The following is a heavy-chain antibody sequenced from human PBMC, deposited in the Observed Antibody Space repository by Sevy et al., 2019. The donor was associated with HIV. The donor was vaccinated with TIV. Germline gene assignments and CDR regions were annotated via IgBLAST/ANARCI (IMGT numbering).Heavy chain of an antibody. CDR2: IWYDGSNK. J-gene: IGHJ4*02. Sequence: GGSLRLSCAASGFTFSSYGMHWVRQAPGKGLEWVTVIWYDGSNKYYADSVKGRFTISRDNSKNTLYLQMNSLRAEDTAVYYCARGGGAAAGTFDYWGQGTLVTVSS. CDR1: GFTFSSYG. V-gene: IGHV3-33*01. CDR3: ARGGGAAAGTFDY. D-gene: IGHD6-13*01.